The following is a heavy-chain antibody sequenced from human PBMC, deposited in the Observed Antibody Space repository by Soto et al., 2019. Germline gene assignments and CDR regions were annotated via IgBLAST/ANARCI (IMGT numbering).Heavy chain of an antibody. V-gene: IGHV1-69*05. J-gene: IGHJ4*02. Sequence: SVKVSCKASGGTFSSYAISWVRQAPGQGLEWMGGIIPIFGTANYAQKFQGRVTITRDMSTATTYMELSRLTSEDTAIYYCAADATAWQQMVPSDYWGQGTLVTVSS. CDR2: IIPIFGTA. CDR1: GGTFSSYA. CDR3: AADATAWQQMVPSDY. D-gene: IGHD2-8*01.